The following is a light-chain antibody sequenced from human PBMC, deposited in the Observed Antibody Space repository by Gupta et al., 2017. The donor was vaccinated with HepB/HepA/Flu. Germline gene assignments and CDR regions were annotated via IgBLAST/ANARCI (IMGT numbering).Light chain of an antibody. Sequence: IKLPQSPSSLSASVEERVTITCQASQDISHYLNWYQQKPGKAPNLLIYDASNLETGVPSRSSRSGSCTDFSSFIISLQPEDIATYYCQQYENHLPYSFGQGTKLEIK. CDR2: DAS. V-gene: IGKV1-33*01. CDR1: QDISHY. J-gene: IGKJ2*01. CDR3: QQYENHLPYS.